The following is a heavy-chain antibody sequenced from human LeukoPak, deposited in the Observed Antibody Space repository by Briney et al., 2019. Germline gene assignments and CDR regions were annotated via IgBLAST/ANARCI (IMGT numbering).Heavy chain of an antibody. Sequence: SETLSLTCAVYDGSLSGYYWGWIRQPPGKGLEWIGEINHSGSTNYNPSLKSRVSISIDTSKNQFSLNLTSVTAADTAVYYCASRGRWGQGTLVTVSS. CDR3: ASRGR. CDR2: INHSGST. CDR1: DGSLSGYY. V-gene: IGHV4-34*01. D-gene: IGHD1-26*01. J-gene: IGHJ4*02.